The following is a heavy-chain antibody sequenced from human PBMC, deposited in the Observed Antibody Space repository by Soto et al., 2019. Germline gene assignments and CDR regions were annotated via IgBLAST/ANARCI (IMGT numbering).Heavy chain of an antibody. V-gene: IGHV1-69*01. CDR1: GDSFSKYT. CDR2: VIARLGTT. D-gene: IGHD4-4*01. J-gene: IGHJ4*02. Sequence: VEVSSKASGDSFSKYTVNWVRQAPRPWLRWMEGVIARLGTTHFAPTLQGRVTITAEQSISTVYRELSSQRSEDTALYYCASGRGLDNSGRSHHDSWGKGTLGTVCS. CDR3: ASGRGLDNSGRSHHDS.